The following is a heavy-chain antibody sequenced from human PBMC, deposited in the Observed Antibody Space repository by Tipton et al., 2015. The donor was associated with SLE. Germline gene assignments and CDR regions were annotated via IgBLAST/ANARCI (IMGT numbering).Heavy chain of an antibody. J-gene: IGHJ5*02. CDR1: GGSICPFS. D-gene: IGHD2-15*01. CDR3: ARAVAVLVGLDL. Sequence: TLSLTCTVSGGSICPFSWLWIRQPPGKALEWIGYIYFYGNSNDSGNYHPSLQSRVTMSVDPSKMQFSLNLSSVTAAETTLYFCARAVAVLVGLDLWRRESLVTLSS. V-gene: IGHV4-59*01. CDR2: IYFYGNSNDSG.